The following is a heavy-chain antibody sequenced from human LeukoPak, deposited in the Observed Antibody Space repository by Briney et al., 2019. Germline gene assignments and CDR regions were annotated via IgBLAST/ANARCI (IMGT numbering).Heavy chain of an antibody. CDR1: GFTVSSTY. J-gene: IGHJ4*02. CDR3: AKGPVGRDGSGKFLDY. CDR2: IKEDGTEK. Sequence: GGSLRLSCAASGFTVSSTYMSWVRQAPGKGLEWVANIKEDGTEKYYVDSVKGRFTISRDNSKHTLFLQMNSLRADDTALYYCAKGPVGRDGSGKFLDYWGQGTLVTVSS. D-gene: IGHD3-10*01. V-gene: IGHV3-7*05.